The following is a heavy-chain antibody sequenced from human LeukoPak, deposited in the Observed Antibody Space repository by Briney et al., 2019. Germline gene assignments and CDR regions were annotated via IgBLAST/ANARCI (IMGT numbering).Heavy chain of an antibody. CDR3: ARLVRFVDFDY. CDR1: GGSFSGYY. Sequence: SETLSLTCAVYGGSFSGYYWSWIRQPPGKGLEWIGSIYYSGSTYYNPSLKSRVTISVDTSKNQFSLKLSSVTAADTAVYYCARLVRFVDFDYWGQGTLVTVSS. D-gene: IGHD3-10*01. V-gene: IGHV4-34*01. CDR2: IYYSGST. J-gene: IGHJ4*02.